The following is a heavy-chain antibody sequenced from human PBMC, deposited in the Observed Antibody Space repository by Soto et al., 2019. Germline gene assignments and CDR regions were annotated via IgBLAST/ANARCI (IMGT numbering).Heavy chain of an antibody. CDR3: ARGDFWSGYEY. CDR1: GGSFSGYY. Sequence: QVQLQQWGAGLLKPSETLSLTCAVYGGSFSGYYWSWIRQPPGKGLEWIGEINHSGSTNYNPSLKSRVTISVDTSKNQFSLKLNSVTAADTAVYYCARGDFWSGYEYWGQGTLVTVSS. J-gene: IGHJ4*02. CDR2: INHSGST. D-gene: IGHD3-3*01. V-gene: IGHV4-34*01.